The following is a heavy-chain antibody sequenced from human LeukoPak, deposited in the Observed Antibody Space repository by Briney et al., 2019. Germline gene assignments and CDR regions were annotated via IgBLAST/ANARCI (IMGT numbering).Heavy chain of an antibody. J-gene: IGHJ4*02. CDR2: ISSSSSTI. CDR3: ARVPLPLYSVCLMIDY. V-gene: IGHV3-48*02. Sequence: PGGSLRLSCAASGFTFSSYSMNWVRQAPGKGLEWVSYISSSSSTIYYADSVKGRFTISRDNAKNSLYLQMNSLRDEDTAVYYCARVPLPLYSVCLMIDYWGQGTLVTVSS. CDR1: GFTFSSYS. D-gene: IGHD5/OR15-5a*01.